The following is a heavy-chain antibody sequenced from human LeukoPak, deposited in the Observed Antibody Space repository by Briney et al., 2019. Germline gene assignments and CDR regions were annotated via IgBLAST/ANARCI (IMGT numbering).Heavy chain of an antibody. CDR3: ARRGVVDKYYYYYTDV. CDR1: GGSVSSGNYY. J-gene: IGHJ6*03. Sequence: SETLSLTCTVSGGSVSSGNYYWSWIRQPAGKALEWIGRVYTSGSTKYKPSLKSRVTISLDTSKNQFSLKLRSVTAADTAVYYCARRGVVDKYYYYYTDVWGKGTTVTVSS. D-gene: IGHD3-22*01. CDR2: VYTSGST. V-gene: IGHV4-61*02.